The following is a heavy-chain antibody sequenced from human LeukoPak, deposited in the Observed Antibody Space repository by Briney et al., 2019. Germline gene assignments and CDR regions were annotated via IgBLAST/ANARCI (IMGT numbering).Heavy chain of an antibody. V-gene: IGHV3-7*01. Sequence: PGGSLRLSCAASGFTFSSYWMSWVRQAPGKGLEWVANIKQDGSEKYYVDSVKGRFTISRDNAKNTLYLQMNSLRAEDTAVYYCARAGGGDWLFLDAFDIWGQGTMVTVSS. D-gene: IGHD3/OR15-3a*01. CDR3: ARAGGGDWLFLDAFDI. CDR2: IKQDGSEK. CDR1: GFTFSSYW. J-gene: IGHJ3*02.